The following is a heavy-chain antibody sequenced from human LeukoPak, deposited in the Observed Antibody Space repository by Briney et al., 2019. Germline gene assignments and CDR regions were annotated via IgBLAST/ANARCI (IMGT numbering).Heavy chain of an antibody. V-gene: IGHV3-66*01. J-gene: IGHJ6*02. D-gene: IGHD6-13*01. CDR3: ASPIAAAGPRDYYYYGMDV. CDR2: IYSGGST. Sequence: GSLRLSCAASGFTVSSNYVSWVRQAPGKGLEWVSVIYSGGSTYYADSVKGRFTISRDNSKNTLYLQMNSLRAEDTAVYYCASPIAAAGPRDYYYYGMDVWGQGTTVTVS. CDR1: GFTVSSNY.